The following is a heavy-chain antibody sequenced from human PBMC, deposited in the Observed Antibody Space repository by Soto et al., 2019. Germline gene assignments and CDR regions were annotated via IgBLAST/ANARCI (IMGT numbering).Heavy chain of an antibody. CDR3: ARGATTAMAFRGGFDY. V-gene: IGHV3-21*01. J-gene: IGHJ4*02. D-gene: IGHD5-18*01. CDR1: GFTFSSYS. Sequence: ESGGGLVKPGGSLRLSCAASGFTFSSYSMNWVRQAPGKGLEWVSSISSSSSYIYYADSVKGRFTISRDNAKNSLYLQMNSLRAEDTAVYYCARGATTAMAFRGGFDYWGQGTLVTVSS. CDR2: ISSSSSYI.